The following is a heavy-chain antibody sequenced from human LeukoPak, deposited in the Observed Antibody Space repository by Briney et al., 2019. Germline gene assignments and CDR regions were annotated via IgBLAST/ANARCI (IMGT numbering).Heavy chain of an antibody. D-gene: IGHD3-3*01. CDR2: ISYDGSNK. CDR3: ASRAGSGYYDH. CDR1: GFTFSSYG. Sequence: GGSLRLSCAASGFTFSSYGMHWVRQAPGKGLEWVAVISYDGSNKYYADSVKGRFTISRDNSKNTLYLQMNSLRAEDTAVYYCASRAGSGYYDHWGQGTLVTVSS. J-gene: IGHJ4*02. V-gene: IGHV3-30*03.